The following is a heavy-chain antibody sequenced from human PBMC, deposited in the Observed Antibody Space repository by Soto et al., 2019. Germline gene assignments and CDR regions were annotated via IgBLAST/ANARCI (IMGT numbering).Heavy chain of an antibody. V-gene: IGHV1-3*01. D-gene: IGHD2-21*02. CDR3: AKAARDCGGDCYSSYFDS. J-gene: IGHJ4*02. Sequence: KFQGRVTITRDTSASTAYMELNSLRAEDTAVYFCAKAARDCGGDCYSSYFDSWGQGALVTVSS.